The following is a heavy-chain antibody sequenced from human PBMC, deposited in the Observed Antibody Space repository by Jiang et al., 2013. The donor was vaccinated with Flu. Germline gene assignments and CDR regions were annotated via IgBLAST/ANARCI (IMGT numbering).Heavy chain of an antibody. CDR3: ARDFGTGTANYYYYGMDV. Sequence: GPGLVKPSETLSLTCTVSGGSISSYYWSWIRQPPGKGLEWIGYIYYSGSTNYNPSLKSRVTISVDTSKNQFSLKLSSVTAADTAVYYCARDFGTGTANYYYYGMDVWGQGTTVTVSS. CDR1: GGSISSYY. J-gene: IGHJ6*02. V-gene: IGHV4-59*01. D-gene: IGHD3/OR15-3a*01. CDR2: IYYSGST.